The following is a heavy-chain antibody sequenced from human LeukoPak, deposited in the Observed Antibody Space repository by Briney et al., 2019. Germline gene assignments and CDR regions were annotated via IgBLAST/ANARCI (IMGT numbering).Heavy chain of an antibody. J-gene: IGHJ6*03. V-gene: IGHV1-18*01. CDR2: ISAYSGNT. CDR1: GYTFANYI. D-gene: IGHD6-19*01. Sequence: ASVTVSCKASGYTFANYIISWVRQAPGQGLEWMGRISAYSGNTNYAQKLQGRVTMTTDTSTSTAYMELRSLRSDDTAVYYCARSAKAIAVAGSYFYYMDVWGKGTTVTVSS. CDR3: ARSAKAIAVAGSYFYYMDV.